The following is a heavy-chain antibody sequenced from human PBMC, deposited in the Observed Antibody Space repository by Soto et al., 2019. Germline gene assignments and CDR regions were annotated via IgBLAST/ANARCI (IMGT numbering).Heavy chain of an antibody. CDR3: AREGNLGRWIQPLDS. CDR1: GYSISSSNW. J-gene: IGHJ4*02. V-gene: IGHV4-28*03. CDR2: IYYSGNT. D-gene: IGHD2-2*03. Sequence: PSETLSLTCAVSGYSISSSNWWGWIRHPPGKGLEWIGYIYYSGNTKYSPSLKSRVTMSVDTSKNHFSLKLISVTTADTAVYFCAREGNLGRWIQPLDSWGQGTLVTVSS.